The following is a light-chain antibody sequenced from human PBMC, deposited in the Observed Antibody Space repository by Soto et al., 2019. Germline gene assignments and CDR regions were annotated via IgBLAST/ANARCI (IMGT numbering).Light chain of an antibody. CDR3: QQTSSAPFT. CDR2: DAA. CDR1: QGVSAY. Sequence: DIQMTQSPSSLSASVGDRVTITCRASQGVSAYLLWYQQTQGKAPKLLIFDAASLQSGVPSRFSGGGSRTDFTLTITSLQPEYFATYYCQQTSSAPFTFGPGTKVDIK. J-gene: IGKJ3*01. V-gene: IGKV1-39*01.